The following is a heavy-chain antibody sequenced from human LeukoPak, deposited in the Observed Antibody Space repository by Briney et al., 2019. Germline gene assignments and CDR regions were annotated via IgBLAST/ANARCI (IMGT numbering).Heavy chain of an antibody. Sequence: SETLSLTCDVSGDSITSYYWSWIRQRPGKGLEWIGYVFYTGSTNYTPSLKSRITISQDTPKNQVSLRLSSVTAADTAMYYCARSKSAAMFYWYFDLWGRGTLVTVSS. CDR3: ARSKSAAMFYWYFDL. CDR2: VFYTGST. CDR1: GDSITSYY. J-gene: IGHJ2*01. V-gene: IGHV4-59*01. D-gene: IGHD2-2*01.